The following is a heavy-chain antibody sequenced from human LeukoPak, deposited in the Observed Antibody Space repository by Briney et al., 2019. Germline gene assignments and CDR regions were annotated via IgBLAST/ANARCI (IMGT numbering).Heavy chain of an antibody. Sequence: GGSLRLSCAASGFTFRRYGMSWVRQAPGKGLEWVSGISGSGGSTFYSDSVKGRFTISRDNSKNTLYLQMNSLRAEDTAVYYCAKDGPGGWGYFDYWGQGTLVTVSS. CDR1: GFTFRRYG. J-gene: IGHJ4*02. CDR3: AKDGPGGWGYFDY. V-gene: IGHV3-23*01. CDR2: ISGSGGST. D-gene: IGHD6-19*01.